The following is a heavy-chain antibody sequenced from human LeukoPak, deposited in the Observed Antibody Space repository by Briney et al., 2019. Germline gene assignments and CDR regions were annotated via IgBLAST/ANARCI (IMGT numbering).Heavy chain of an antibody. CDR1: GFTFSSYW. CDR3: AKDSGAVISISRPGYFDF. D-gene: IGHD1-26*01. J-gene: IGHJ4*02. Sequence: PGGSLRLSCAASGFTFSSYWMHWVRQGPGKGLVWVSHINSDGSSTSYADSVKGRFTISRDNAKNTLYLQMNSLRAEDTAVYYCAKDSGAVISISRPGYFDFWGQGTLVTVSS. V-gene: IGHV3-74*01. CDR2: INSDGSST.